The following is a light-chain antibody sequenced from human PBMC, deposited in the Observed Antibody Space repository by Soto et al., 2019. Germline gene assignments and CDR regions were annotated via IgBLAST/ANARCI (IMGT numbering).Light chain of an antibody. Sequence: DIQMTQSPSSLSASVGDRVTITCRASQSISSYLNWYQQKPGKAPKLLIYAASSLQSGVTSRFSGSGSGTDFTLTIRSLQPEDFATYYCQQSYSTPITFGQGTRLEI. CDR3: QQSYSTPIT. V-gene: IGKV1-39*01. CDR2: AAS. J-gene: IGKJ5*01. CDR1: QSISSY.